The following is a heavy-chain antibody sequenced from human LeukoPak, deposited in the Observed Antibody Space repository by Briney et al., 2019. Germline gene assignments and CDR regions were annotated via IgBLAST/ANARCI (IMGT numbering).Heavy chain of an antibody. V-gene: IGHV4-61*02. CDR1: SGSISSGNYY. CDR3: ARGYRGYDWVFEN. J-gene: IGHJ4*02. D-gene: IGHD5-12*01. Sequence: SETLSLTCTVSSGSISSGNYYWSWIRQPAGKGLEWIGRIYTRGSTTYNPSLKSRATISLDTSKNHFSLKLSSVTAADTAVYYCARGYRGYDWVFENWGQGTLVTVSS. CDR2: IYTRGST.